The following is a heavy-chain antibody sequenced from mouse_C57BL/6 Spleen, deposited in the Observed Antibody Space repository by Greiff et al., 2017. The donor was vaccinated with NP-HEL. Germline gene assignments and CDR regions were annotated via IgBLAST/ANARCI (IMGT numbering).Heavy chain of an antibody. CDR1: GFPFSSYA. V-gene: IGHV5-9-1*02. D-gene: IGHD2-3*01. J-gene: IGHJ2*01. CDR3: TRDGYYVDY. CDR2: ISSGGDYT. Sequence: EVMLVESGEGLVKPGGSLKLSCAASGFPFSSYALSWVRQTPEKRLEWVAYISSGGDYTYYADTVKGRFTISRDNARNTLYLQMSSLKSEDTAMYYCTRDGYYVDYWGQGTTLTVSS.